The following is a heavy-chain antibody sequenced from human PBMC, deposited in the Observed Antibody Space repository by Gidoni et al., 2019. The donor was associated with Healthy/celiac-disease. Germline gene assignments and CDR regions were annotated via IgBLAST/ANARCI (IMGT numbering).Heavy chain of an antibody. CDR1: GFSLSNARMG. V-gene: IGHV2-26*01. J-gene: IGHJ6*02. Sequence: QVTLKESGPVLVKPTETLTLTCTVSGFSLSNARMGVSLIRQPPGKALEWLAHIFSNDEKSYSTSLKSRLTISKDTSKSQVVLTMTNMDPVDTATYYCARINRGITMIVISSYYYYGMDVWGQGTTVTVSS. D-gene: IGHD3-22*01. CDR2: IFSNDEK. CDR3: ARINRGITMIVISSYYYYGMDV.